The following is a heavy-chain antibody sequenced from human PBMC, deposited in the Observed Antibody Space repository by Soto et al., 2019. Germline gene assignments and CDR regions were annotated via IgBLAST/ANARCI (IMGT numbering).Heavy chain of an antibody. CDR3: VRQSCSSASCFYDF. J-gene: IGHJ4*02. CDR2: LKPTTGDT. Sequence: QVQLVQSGPEVRQSGASVKVSCETSGYTFTHNYIYWIRQAPGQGLEWVGWLKPTTGDTAFAHNFQGMVSLTRDTSSNTAYMELRGLTSDDTAVFYCVRQSCSSASCFYDFWGQGTLVTVSP. V-gene: IGHV1-2*02. D-gene: IGHD2-2*01. CDR1: GYTFTHNY.